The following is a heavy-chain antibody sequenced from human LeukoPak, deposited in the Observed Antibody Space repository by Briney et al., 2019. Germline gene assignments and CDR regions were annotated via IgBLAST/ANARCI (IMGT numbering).Heavy chain of an antibody. CDR3: ARPHSHYDTLTGYDPDYHFDY. CDR2: ISSSSSYT. J-gene: IGHJ4*02. V-gene: IGHV3-11*03. D-gene: IGHD3-9*01. CDR1: GFTFSDYY. Sequence: GGSLRLSCAASGFTFSDYYMSWIRQAPGKGLEWVSYISSSSSYTNYADSVKGRFTISRDNAKNSLYLQMNSLRAEDTAVYYCARPHSHYDTLTGYDPDYHFDYWGQGTLVTVSS.